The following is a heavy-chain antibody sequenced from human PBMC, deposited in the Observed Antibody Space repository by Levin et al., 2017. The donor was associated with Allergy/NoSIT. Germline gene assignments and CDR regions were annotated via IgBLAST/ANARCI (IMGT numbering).Heavy chain of an antibody. V-gene: IGHV3-7*02. D-gene: IGHD5-12*01. CDR3: ATNSDYRFDF. J-gene: IGHJ4*01. Sequence: PGGSLRLSCAASGFTFRNYWMSWVRQAPGKGLEWVANIEKDGSDIHYVDSVKGRFTISRDNGKNSVYLQMNSLRAEDTAVYYCATNSDYRFDFWGQGTLVTVSS. CDR1: GFTFRNYW. CDR2: IEKDGSDI.